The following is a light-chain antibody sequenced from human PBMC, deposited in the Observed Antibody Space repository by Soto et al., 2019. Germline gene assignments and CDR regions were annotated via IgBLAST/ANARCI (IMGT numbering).Light chain of an antibody. CDR2: EGS. CDR3: CSSACSRIL. CDR1: SSDVGSYNL. J-gene: IGLJ3*02. Sequence: QSALTQPASVSGSPGQSITISCTGTSSDVGSYNLVSWYQQHPGKAPKLIIYEGSKRPSGVSNRFSGSKSGNTASLTISGLQAEDEADYSCCSSACSRILFGGGTKLTVL. V-gene: IGLV2-23*01.